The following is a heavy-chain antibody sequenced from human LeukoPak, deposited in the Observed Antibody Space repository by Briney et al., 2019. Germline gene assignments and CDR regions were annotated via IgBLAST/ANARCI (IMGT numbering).Heavy chain of an antibody. D-gene: IGHD3-22*01. CDR2: IRSKANSYAT. V-gene: IGHV3-73*01. CDR3: TRPYYYDSSGITP. CDR1: GFTFSGSA. J-gene: IGHJ5*02. Sequence: GGSLRLSCAVSGFTFSGSAMHWVRQASGKGLEWVGRIRSKANSYATAYAASVKGRFTISRDDSKNTAYLQMNSLKTEDTAVYYCTRPYYYDSSGITPWGQGTLVTVSS.